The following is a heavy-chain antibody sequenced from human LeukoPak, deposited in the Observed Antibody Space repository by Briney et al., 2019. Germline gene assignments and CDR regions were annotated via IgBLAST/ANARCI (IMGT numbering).Heavy chain of an antibody. J-gene: IGHJ3*02. Sequence: GGSLRLSCAASGFTFSRYWMSWVRQAPGKGLEWVANIKEDGSEKYYVDSLKGRFTISRDNAKNSLYLQMNSLRVEDTAVYYCARDLQCGGDCHYDAFDIWGQGTMVTVSS. D-gene: IGHD2-21*02. CDR3: ARDLQCGGDCHYDAFDI. CDR1: GFTFSRYW. CDR2: IKEDGSEK. V-gene: IGHV3-7*01.